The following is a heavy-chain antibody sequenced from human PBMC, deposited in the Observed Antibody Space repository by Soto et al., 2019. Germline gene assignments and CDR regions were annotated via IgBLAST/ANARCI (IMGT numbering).Heavy chain of an antibody. V-gene: IGHV1-2*02. CDR2: INPNSGGT. J-gene: IGHJ5*02. Sequence: ASVKVSCKASGYTFTGYYMHWVRQAPGQGLEWMGWINPNSGGTNYAQKFQGRVTMTRDTSISTAYMELSRLRSDDTAVYYCAREAGITGTSGSVWFDPWGQGTLVTVSS. CDR3: AREAGITGTSGSVWFDP. D-gene: IGHD1-7*01. CDR1: GYTFTGYY.